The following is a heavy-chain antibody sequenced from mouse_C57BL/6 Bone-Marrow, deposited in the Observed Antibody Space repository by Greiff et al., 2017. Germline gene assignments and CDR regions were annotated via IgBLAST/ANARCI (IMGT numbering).Heavy chain of an antibody. D-gene: IGHD1-1*01. CDR3: TVDYYGSSWRFAY. CDR1: GFNIKDDY. Sequence: VQLQQSGAELVRPGASVKLSCTASGFNIKDDYMHWVKQRPEQGLEWIGWIDPENGDTEYASKFQGKATITADTSSNTAYLQLSSLTSEDTAVYYCTVDYYGSSWRFAYWGQGTLVTVSA. CDR2: IDPENGDT. V-gene: IGHV14-4*01. J-gene: IGHJ3*01.